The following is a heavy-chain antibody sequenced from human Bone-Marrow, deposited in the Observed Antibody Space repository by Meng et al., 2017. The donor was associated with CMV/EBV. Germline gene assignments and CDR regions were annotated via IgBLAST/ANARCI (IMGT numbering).Heavy chain of an antibody. CDR2: ISGSGDNT. D-gene: IGHD5-24*01. CDR1: GFTFSRHA. CDR3: AKEAEITFDY. V-gene: IGHV3-23*01. J-gene: IGHJ4*02. Sequence: GGSLRLSCAASGFTFSRHAMSWVRQTAEKGLEWVSSISGSGDNTYYADSVKGRFTISRDDSKNTLYLQMKSLRVEDTAVYYCAKEAEITFDYWGQGTLVTVSS.